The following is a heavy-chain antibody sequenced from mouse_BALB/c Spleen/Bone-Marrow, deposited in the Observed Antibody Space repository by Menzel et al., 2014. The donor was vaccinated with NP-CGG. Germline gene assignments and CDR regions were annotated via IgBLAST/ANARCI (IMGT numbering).Heavy chain of an antibody. CDR3: ARVEDGYYVRAMDY. CDR1: GFTFSSYA. V-gene: IGHV5-6-5*01. CDR2: ISSGGST. Sequence: EVKLVESGGGLVKPGGSLKLSCAASGFTFSSYAMSWVRQTPEKRLEWVASISSGGSTYYPDSVKGRFTISRDNARNILYLQMSSLGSEDTAMYYCARVEDGYYVRAMDYWGQGTSVTVSS. D-gene: IGHD2-3*01. J-gene: IGHJ4*01.